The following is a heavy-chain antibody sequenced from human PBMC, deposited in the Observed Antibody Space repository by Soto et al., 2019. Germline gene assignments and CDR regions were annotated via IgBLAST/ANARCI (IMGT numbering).Heavy chain of an antibody. V-gene: IGHV4-30-4*01. D-gene: IGHD4-17*01. CDR2: TYDSGST. Sequence: SETLSLTCTFSGCSISGGGYYLSWIRQPPGKGLEWIGYTYDSGSTYYNPSLKSRISISVDTSKNQFSLRLTSVTAADTAVYYCAREIIPLTTDWYFDLWGRGTLVTVSS. J-gene: IGHJ2*01. CDR1: GCSISGGGYY. CDR3: AREIIPLTTDWYFDL.